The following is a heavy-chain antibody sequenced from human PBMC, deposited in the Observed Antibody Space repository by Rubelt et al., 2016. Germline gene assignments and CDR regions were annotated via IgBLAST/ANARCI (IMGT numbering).Heavy chain of an antibody. V-gene: IGHV1-3*01. CDR3: ARAQRIRLLMVYAPTFDY. CDR2: INAGNGNT. D-gene: IGHD2-8*01. J-gene: IGHJ4*02. CDR1: GYTFTSYG. Sequence: QVQLVQSGAEVKKPGASVKVSCKASGYTFTSYGISWVRQAPGQGLEWMGWINAGNGNTKYSQKFQGRVTNTRDPSAGTAYMELSSLRSEDTAVYYCARAQRIRLLMVYAPTFDYWGQGTLVTVSS.